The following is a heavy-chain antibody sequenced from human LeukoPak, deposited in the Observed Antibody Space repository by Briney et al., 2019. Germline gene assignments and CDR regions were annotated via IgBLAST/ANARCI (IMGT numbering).Heavy chain of an antibody. V-gene: IGHV1-8*01. CDR3: ARAVERVLLWFGESPPLFDY. D-gene: IGHD3-10*01. Sequence: ASVKVSCKASGYTFTSYDINWVRQATGQGLEWMGWMNPNSGNTGYAQKFQGRVTMTRNTSISTAYMELSSLRSEDTAVYYCARAVERVLLWFGESPPLFDYWGQGTLVTVSS. CDR1: GYTFTSYD. CDR2: MNPNSGNT. J-gene: IGHJ4*02.